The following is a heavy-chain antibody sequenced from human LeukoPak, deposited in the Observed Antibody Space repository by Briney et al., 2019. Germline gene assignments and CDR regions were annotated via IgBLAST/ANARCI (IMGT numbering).Heavy chain of an antibody. CDR1: GYTFTSYG. Sequence: GASVKVSCKASGYTFTSYGISWVRQAPGQGLEWMGWISAYNGNTSYAQKLQGRVTMTTDTSTSTAYMELRSLRSDDTVVYYCARVSSSGSKGVYWGQGTLVTVSS. V-gene: IGHV1-18*01. CDR2: ISAYNGNT. D-gene: IGHD6-19*01. J-gene: IGHJ4*02. CDR3: ARVSSSGSKGVY.